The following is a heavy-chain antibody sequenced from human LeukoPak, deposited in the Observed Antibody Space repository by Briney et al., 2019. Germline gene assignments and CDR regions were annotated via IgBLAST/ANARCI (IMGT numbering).Heavy chain of an antibody. CDR3: ARNDSSGYFDY. V-gene: IGHV4-34*01. J-gene: IGHJ4*02. CDR2: INHSGST. Sequence: SETLSLTCAVYGGSFSGYYWSWIRQPPGKGLEWIGEINHSGSTNYNPSLKSRVTISVDTSKNQFSLKLSSVTAADTAVYYCARNDSSGYFDYWGQGTLVTVSS. D-gene: IGHD3-22*01. CDR1: GGSFSGYY.